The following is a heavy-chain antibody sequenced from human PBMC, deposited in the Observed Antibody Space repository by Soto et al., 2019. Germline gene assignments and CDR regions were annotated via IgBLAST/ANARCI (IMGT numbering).Heavy chain of an antibody. J-gene: IGHJ4*02. Sequence: QVQLVESGGGVVQPGRSLRLSCAASGFTFSSYAMHWVRQAPGKGLEWVAVISYDGSNKYYADSVKGRFTISRDNSKNTLYLQMNSLSAEDTAVYYCAREYGYGYVFDYWGQGTLVTVSS. CDR3: AREYGYGYVFDY. CDR1: GFTFSSYA. V-gene: IGHV3-30-3*01. CDR2: ISYDGSNK. D-gene: IGHD5-18*01.